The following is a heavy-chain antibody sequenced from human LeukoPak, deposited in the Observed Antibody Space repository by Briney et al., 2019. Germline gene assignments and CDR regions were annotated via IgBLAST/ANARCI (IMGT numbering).Heavy chain of an antibody. CDR3: ARGHVVVSVAATRRNWFDP. CDR2: INHSGST. Sequence: SSETLSLTCGVYGGSFSGYYWSGIRQPPAKGLEWIGEINHSGSTNYNPSLKSQVTISVGTSKNQCSLKLSSVTAADTAVYYCARGHVVVSVAATRRNWFDPWGQGTLVTVSS. V-gene: IGHV4-34*01. D-gene: IGHD2-15*01. J-gene: IGHJ5*02. CDR1: GGSFSGYY.